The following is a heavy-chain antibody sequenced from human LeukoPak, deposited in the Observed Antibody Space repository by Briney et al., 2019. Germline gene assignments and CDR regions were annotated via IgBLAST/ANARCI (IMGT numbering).Heavy chain of an antibody. CDR1: GYSFTSYW. CDR3: ARHFEEVITTVDYFDY. D-gene: IGHD3-22*01. V-gene: IGHV5-51*01. Sequence: GESLKISCKGSGYSFTSYWIGWVRQMPGKGLEWMGIIYPGDSDTRYSPSFQGQVTISADKSISTAYLQWSSLKASDTAMYYCARHFEEVITTVDYFDYWGLGTLVTVSS. CDR2: IYPGDSDT. J-gene: IGHJ4*02.